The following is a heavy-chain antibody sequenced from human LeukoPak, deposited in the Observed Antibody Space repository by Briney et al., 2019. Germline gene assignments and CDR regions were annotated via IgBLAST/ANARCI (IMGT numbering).Heavy chain of an antibody. D-gene: IGHD3-9*01. Sequence: QPGGSLRFSCAASGFTFSSYAMSWVRQAPGKGLEWVSSITDSGDSTDYADSVKGRFTISRDNSRNTLYLQLNRLRAADTAVYFCARVGTTGIYSDILTGYYPLYYFDYWGQGTLVPVSS. J-gene: IGHJ4*02. CDR2: ITDSGDST. V-gene: IGHV3-23*01. CDR1: GFTFSSYA. CDR3: ARVGTTGIYSDILTGYYPLYYFDY.